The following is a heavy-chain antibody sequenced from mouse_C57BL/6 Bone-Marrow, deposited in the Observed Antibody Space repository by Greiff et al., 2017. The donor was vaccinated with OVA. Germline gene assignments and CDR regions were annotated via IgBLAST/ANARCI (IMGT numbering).Heavy chain of an antibody. V-gene: IGHV1-4*01. Sequence: QVQLQQSGAELARPGASVKMSCKASGYTFTSYTMHWVKQRPGQGLEWIGYINPSSGYTKYNQKFKDKATLTADKSSSTAYMQLSSLTSEDAAVYYCARGELYYFDYWGQGTTLTVSS. CDR3: ARGELYYFDY. CDR1: GYTFTSYT. J-gene: IGHJ2*01. CDR2: INPSSGYT. D-gene: IGHD4-1*01.